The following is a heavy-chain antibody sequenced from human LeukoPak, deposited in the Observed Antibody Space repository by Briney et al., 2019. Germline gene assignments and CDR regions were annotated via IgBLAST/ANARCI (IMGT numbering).Heavy chain of an antibody. V-gene: IGHV1-2*02. Sequence: ASVKLSSSAAGYTFTGYYMQWVRQAPGPGLEWMGGISTNSGATTDAQKFQDRVTMTRATSISTVYMELSRLRSDDTAEYYWARDSPAVTTHYWGQGTLVAVSS. CDR2: ISTNSGAT. D-gene: IGHD1-14*01. J-gene: IGHJ4*02. CDR3: ARDSPAVTTHY. CDR1: GYTFTGYY.